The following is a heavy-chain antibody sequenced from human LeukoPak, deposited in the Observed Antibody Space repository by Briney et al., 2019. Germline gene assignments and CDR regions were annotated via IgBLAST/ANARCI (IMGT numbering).Heavy chain of an antibody. V-gene: IGHV4-34*01. CDR3: ARTPLAAAGYLHFDY. J-gene: IGHJ4*02. CDR1: GGSFSGYY. D-gene: IGHD6-13*01. CDR2: INHSGST. Sequence: PSETLSLTCAVYGGSFSGYYWSWIRQPPGKGLEWIGEINHSGSTNYNPSLKSRVTISVDTSKNQFSLKLSSVTAADTAVYYCARTPLAAAGYLHFDYWGQGTLVTVSS.